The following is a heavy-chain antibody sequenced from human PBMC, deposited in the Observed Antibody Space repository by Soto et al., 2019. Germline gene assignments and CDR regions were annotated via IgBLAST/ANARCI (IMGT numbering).Heavy chain of an antibody. CDR1: GFTFSNFG. V-gene: IGHV3-33*01. D-gene: IGHD3-10*01. Sequence: QVHLVESGGGLVQPGGSLRLSCAASGFTFSNFGFHWVLQAPGKGLEWVAVMWAAGQNAYTGDSVKGRFSISRDDSKNAVYLQMARLRDEPTAIYYSTRDSSGGPTKFDYWGQGALVTVSS. CDR2: MWAAGQNA. CDR3: TRDSSGGPTKFDY. J-gene: IGHJ4*02.